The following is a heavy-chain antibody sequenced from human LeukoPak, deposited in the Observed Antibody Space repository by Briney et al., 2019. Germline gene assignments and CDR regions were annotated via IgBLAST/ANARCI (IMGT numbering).Heavy chain of an antibody. Sequence: SETLSLTCAVYGGSFSGHYWNWIRRPPGKGLQWIGEINHRGVANYNPSLKSRVSISEDTSKNQFSLTVNSVTAADTALYFCARGAVSGRFGDYFYYMDVWGKGTTVTVSS. CDR3: ARGAVSGRFGDYFYYMDV. CDR2: INHRGVA. D-gene: IGHD3-3*01. V-gene: IGHV4-34*01. CDR1: GGSFSGHY. J-gene: IGHJ6*03.